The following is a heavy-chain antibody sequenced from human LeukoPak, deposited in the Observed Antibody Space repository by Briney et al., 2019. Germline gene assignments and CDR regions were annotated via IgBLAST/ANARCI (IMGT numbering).Heavy chain of an antibody. V-gene: IGHV4-59*01. CDR1: AGSINSNY. D-gene: IGHD3-22*01. CDR2: VYYSGST. Sequence: SETLSLTCSVSAGSINSNYWNWVRQTPGKGLEWIGDVYYSGSTTYNPSLKRRVTISVDTSKNQLSLKVRSVTAADTAVYYCARGGLLYNSSGYCDTWGQGTLVTVSS. J-gene: IGHJ5*02. CDR3: ARGGLLYNSSGYCDT.